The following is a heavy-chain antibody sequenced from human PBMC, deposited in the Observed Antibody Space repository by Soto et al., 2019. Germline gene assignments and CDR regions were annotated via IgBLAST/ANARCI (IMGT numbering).Heavy chain of an antibody. CDR2: ISAILGIT. D-gene: IGHD3-9*01. CDR1: GGTFSSYT. Sequence: ASVKVSCKASGGTFSSYTISWVRQAPGQGLEWMGWISAILGITNYAQKLQGRVTMTADKSTSTAYMELRSLRSDDTAVYYCAREHILTGYSTYYYYYYMDVWGKGTTVTVSS. V-gene: IGHV1-69*10. CDR3: AREHILTGYSTYYYYYYMDV. J-gene: IGHJ6*03.